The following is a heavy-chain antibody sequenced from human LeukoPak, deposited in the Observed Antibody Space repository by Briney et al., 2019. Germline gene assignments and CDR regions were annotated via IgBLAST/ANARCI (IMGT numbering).Heavy chain of an antibody. D-gene: IGHD3-10*01. Sequence: GGSLRLSCAASGFTFSSYAMSWVRQAPGKGLEWVSAISGSGGSTYYADSVKGRFTISRDNSKNTLYLQMNSLRAEDTAVYYCARAGVRGVIRPHNFAYWGRGPLVTVSS. CDR1: GFTFSSYA. V-gene: IGHV3-23*01. CDR2: ISGSGGST. CDR3: ARAGVRGVIRPHNFAY. J-gene: IGHJ2*01.